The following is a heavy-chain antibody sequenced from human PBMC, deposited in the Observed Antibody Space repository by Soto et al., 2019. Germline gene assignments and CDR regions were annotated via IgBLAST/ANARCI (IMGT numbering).Heavy chain of an antibody. CDR1: GGSVSSGSYY. CDR3: ARQSIAVARNYFDY. Sequence: PLETLSLTCTVSGGSVSSGSYYWSWIRQPPGKGLEWIGYIYYSGSTNYNPSLKSRVTISVDTSKNQFSLKLSSVTAADTAVYYCARQSIAVARNYFDYWGQGTLVTVSS. D-gene: IGHD6-19*01. V-gene: IGHV4-61*01. CDR2: IYYSGST. J-gene: IGHJ4*02.